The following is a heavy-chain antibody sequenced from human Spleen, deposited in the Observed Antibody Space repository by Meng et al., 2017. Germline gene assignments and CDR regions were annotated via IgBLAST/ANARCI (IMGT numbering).Heavy chain of an antibody. J-gene: IGHJ4*02. D-gene: IGHD4-11*01. CDR3: ARGPTTMAHDLDY. CDR2: INHSGGT. V-gene: IGHV4-34*02. CDR1: GGSFSDYY. Sequence: QLLLEALAGGRLKRSKTLSRTCVVSGGSFSDYYWSWIRQPPGKGLEWIGEINHSGGTNYSPFLGSRANISVDTSQNNLSRKLSSVTAADSDVYYCARGPTTMAHDLDYWGQGTLVTV.